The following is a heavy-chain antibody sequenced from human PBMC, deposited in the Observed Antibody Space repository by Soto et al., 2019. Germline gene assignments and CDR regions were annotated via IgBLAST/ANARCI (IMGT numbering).Heavy chain of an antibody. J-gene: IGHJ4*02. V-gene: IGHV3-15*01. CDR3: NTDKLRYFEWPYFDY. D-gene: IGHD3-9*01. CDR2: IKSKTDGGTT. Sequence: GSLRLSCAASGFTFSNAWMSWVRQAPGKGLEWVGRIKSKTDGGTTDYAAPVKGRFTISRDDSKNTLYLQMNSLKTEDTAVYYCNTDKLRYFEWPYFDYWGQGTLVTVSS. CDR1: GFTFSNAW.